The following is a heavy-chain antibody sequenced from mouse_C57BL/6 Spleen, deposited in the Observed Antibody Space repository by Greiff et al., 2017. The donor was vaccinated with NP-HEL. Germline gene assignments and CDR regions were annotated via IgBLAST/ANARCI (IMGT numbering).Heavy chain of an antibody. CDR2: IHPNSGST. J-gene: IGHJ2*01. CDR3: AIEYYYGSSPFDY. CDR1: GYTFTSYW. V-gene: IGHV1-64*01. Sequence: QVQLQQPGAELVKPGASVKLSCKASGYTFTSYWMHWVKQRPGQGLEWIGMIHPNSGSTNYNEKFKSKATLTVDKSSSTAYMQLSSLTSEDSAVYYCAIEYYYGSSPFDYWGQGTTLTVSS. D-gene: IGHD1-1*01.